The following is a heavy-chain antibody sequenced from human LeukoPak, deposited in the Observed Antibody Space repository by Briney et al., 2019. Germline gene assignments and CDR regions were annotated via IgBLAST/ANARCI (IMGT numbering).Heavy chain of an antibody. CDR3: SRGSGWLSVY. Sequence: GGSLRLSCAVSGLTYSAQYMSWIRQAPGKGLEWIGFISGGTTEYAASVKGRFTISRDDSTSIAYLQMNSLTTEDTAVYYCSRGSGWLSVYWGQGTLGTVSS. CDR2: ISGGTT. V-gene: IGHV3-71*01. CDR1: GLTYSAQY. D-gene: IGHD6-19*01. J-gene: IGHJ4*02.